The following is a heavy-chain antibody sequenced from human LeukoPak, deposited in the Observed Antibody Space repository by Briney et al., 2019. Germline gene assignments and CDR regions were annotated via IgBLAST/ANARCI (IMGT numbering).Heavy chain of an antibody. CDR3: AREGYSGDNSFDY. V-gene: IGHV4-4*07. CDR2: IYTSGST. J-gene: IGHJ4*02. CDR1: GGSISNYY. D-gene: IGHD1-26*01. Sequence: PSETLSLTCTVSGGSISNYYWSWIRQPAGKGLEWIGRIYTSGSTYYNPSLKSRVTISVDTSKNQFSLKLSSVTAADTAVYYCAREGYSGDNSFDYWGQGTLVTVSS.